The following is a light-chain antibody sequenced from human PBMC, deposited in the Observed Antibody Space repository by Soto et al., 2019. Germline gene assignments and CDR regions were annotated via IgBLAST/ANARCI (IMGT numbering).Light chain of an antibody. CDR2: DVS. J-gene: IGLJ2*01. CDR1: ISDVGGYNY. V-gene: IGLV2-8*01. CDR3: SAYAGSNNLEV. Sequence: QSALTQPPSASGSPGQSVTISCTGTISDVGGYNYVSWYQQHPGKAPKLMIYDVSKRPSGVPYRFSGSKSGNTASLTVSGLLAEDEADYYCSAYAGSNNLEVFGGGTKLTVL.